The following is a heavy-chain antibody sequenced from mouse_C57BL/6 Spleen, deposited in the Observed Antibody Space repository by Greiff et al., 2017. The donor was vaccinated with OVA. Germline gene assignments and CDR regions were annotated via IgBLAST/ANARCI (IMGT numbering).Heavy chain of an antibody. CDR1: GYTFTGYW. V-gene: IGHV1-9*01. D-gene: IGHD2-2*01. J-gene: IGHJ4*01. CDR3: ARGIYYGYDEGNYYDMDY. CDR2: ILPGSGST. Sequence: QVQLQQSGAELMKPGASVKLSCKATGYTFTGYWIEWVKQRPGHGLEWIGEILPGSGSTNYNEKFKGKATFTADTSSNTAYMQLSSLTTKDSAIYYYARGIYYGYDEGNYYDMDYWGQGTSVTVSS.